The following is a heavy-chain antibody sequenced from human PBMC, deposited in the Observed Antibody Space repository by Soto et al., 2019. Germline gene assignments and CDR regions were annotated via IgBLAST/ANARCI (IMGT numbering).Heavy chain of an antibody. J-gene: IGHJ5*02. CDR2: IYYSGST. CDR1: GGSISSSSYF. V-gene: IGHV4-39*01. Sequence: EILSVTGTDSGGSISSSSYFWGWIRQPPGKGLEWIGSIYYSGSTYYNPSLKSRVTISVDTSKNQFSLKLRSVTAADTAVYYCARQGPYSSSSGRAFDPWGQGTLVTGSS. D-gene: IGHD6-6*01. CDR3: ARQGPYSSSSGRAFDP.